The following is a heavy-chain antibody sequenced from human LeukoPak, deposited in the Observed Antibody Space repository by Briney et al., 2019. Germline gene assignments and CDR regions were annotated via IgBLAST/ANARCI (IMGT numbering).Heavy chain of an antibody. CDR3: ARGEQWLRFAFDI. V-gene: IGHV4-4*02. CDR1: GGSISSSNW. CDR2: IYHSGST. D-gene: IGHD6-19*01. J-gene: IGHJ3*02. Sequence: SETLSLTCAVSGGSISSSNWWSWVRPPPGKGLEWIGEIYHSGSTNYNPSLRSRVTISVDKSKNQFSLKLSSVTAADTAVYYCARGEQWLRFAFDIWGQGTMVTVSS.